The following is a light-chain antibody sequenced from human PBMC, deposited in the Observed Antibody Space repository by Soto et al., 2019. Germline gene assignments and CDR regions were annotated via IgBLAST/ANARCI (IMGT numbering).Light chain of an antibody. CDR1: QSVSIH. J-gene: IGKJ5*01. CDR3: QQYSNWPPIT. CDR2: DTS. V-gene: IGKV3-15*01. Sequence: ETVMTQSPGTLSVSLGERATLSCRASQSVSIHLAWYQQKPVQAPRLLIYDTSTRATGIPARFSGSGSGTEFTLTISSLQSEDFAVYYCQQYSNWPPITFGQGTRLEI.